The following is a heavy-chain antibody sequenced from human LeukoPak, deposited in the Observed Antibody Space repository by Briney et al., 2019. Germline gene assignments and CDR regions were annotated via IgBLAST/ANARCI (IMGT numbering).Heavy chain of an antibody. CDR1: GFTFSSYA. CDR3: ATDPWAGGDWFDP. CDR2: ISSNGGST. J-gene: IGHJ5*02. D-gene: IGHD1-26*01. Sequence: PGGSLRLSCSASGFTFSSYAMHWVRQAPGKGLEYVSAISSNGGSTYYADSVKGRFTISRDNSKNTLYLQMSSLRAEDTAVYCCATDPWAGGDWFDPWGQGTLVTVSS. V-gene: IGHV3-64D*06.